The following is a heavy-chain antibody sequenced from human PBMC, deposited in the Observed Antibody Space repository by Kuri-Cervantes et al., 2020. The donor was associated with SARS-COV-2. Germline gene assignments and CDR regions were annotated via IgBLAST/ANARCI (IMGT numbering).Heavy chain of an antibody. CDR2: IKQDGSEK. CDR3: AKGAAEGGSGWLFDY. D-gene: IGHD6-19*01. CDR1: GFTFSSYW. Sequence: GGSLRLTCAASGFTFSSYWMSWVRQAPGKGLEWVANIKQDGSEKYYGDSVKGRFTISRDNAKNSPYLQMNSLRADDTAVYYCAKGAAEGGSGWLFDYWGQGTLVTVSS. V-gene: IGHV3-7*01. J-gene: IGHJ4*02.